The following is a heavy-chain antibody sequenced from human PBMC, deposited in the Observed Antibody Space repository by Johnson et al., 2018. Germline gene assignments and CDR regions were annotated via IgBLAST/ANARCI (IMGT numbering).Heavy chain of an antibody. D-gene: IGHD2-15*01. J-gene: IGHJ3*02. Sequence: EVQLVETGGGFVQPGGSLRLSCAASGFTFTTYWMHWVRQAPGKRLVWVSRIDTDGRSTTYADSVKGRFTTSRDNAKNTLYLQMNSLLAEDTAVYHCARGVGCCGGSCYPDAFDIWGQGTMVTVSS. CDR1: GFTFTTYW. V-gene: IGHV3-74*03. CDR2: IDTDGRST. CDR3: ARGVGCCGGSCYPDAFDI.